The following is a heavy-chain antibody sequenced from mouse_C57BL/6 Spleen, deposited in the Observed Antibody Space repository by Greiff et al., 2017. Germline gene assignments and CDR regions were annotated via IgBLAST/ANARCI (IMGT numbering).Heavy chain of an antibody. CDR2: IHPNSGST. V-gene: IGHV1-64*01. D-gene: IGHD2-4*01. J-gene: IGHJ2*01. Sequence: QVQLQQPGAELVKPGASVKLSCTASGYTFTSYWMHWVKQRPGQGLEWIGMIHPNSGSTNYNEKFKSKATLTVDKSTSTAYMQLSSLTSEDSAVYYCARWDDYFFDYWGQGTTLTVSS. CDR3: ARWDDYFFDY. CDR1: GYTFTSYW.